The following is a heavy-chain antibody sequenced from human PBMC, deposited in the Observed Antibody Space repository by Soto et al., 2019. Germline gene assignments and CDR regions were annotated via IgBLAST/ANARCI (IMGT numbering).Heavy chain of an antibody. CDR3: TTDRGYYYDSSGYYYYGMDV. J-gene: IGHJ6*02. CDR1: GFTFSNAW. Sequence: GGSLRLSCAASGFTFSNAWMNWVRQAPGKGLEWVGRIKSKTDGGTTDYAAPVKGRFTISRDDSKNTLYLQMNSLKTEDTAVYYCTTDRGYYYDSSGYYYYGMDVWGQGTTVTVSS. D-gene: IGHD3-22*01. V-gene: IGHV3-15*07. CDR2: IKSKTDGGTT.